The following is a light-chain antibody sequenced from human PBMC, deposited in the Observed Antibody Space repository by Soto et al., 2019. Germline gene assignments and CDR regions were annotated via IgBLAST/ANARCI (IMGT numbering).Light chain of an antibody. V-gene: IGKV1-6*01. CDR2: AAS. CDR1: QAIRND. J-gene: IGKJ1*01. CDR3: LQDYNYPRT. Sequence: AIQMTQSPSSLSASVGDRVTITCRASQAIRNDLGWYQEKPGKAPRLLIYAASTFQTGVPSRFSGSGSGTDFTLTISSLQPEDFATYYCLQDYNYPRTFGQGTKVEIK.